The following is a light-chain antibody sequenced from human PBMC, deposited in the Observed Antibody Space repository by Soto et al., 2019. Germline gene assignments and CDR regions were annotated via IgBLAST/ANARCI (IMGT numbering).Light chain of an antibody. CDR1: QNVASN. Sequence: EIVMTQSPATLSVSPGGWATLSCRASQNVASNLAWYQQKPGQAPRLLIYAASNRATGIPARFSGSGSGTEFTITASRLQSENFALYYCQQFDHWPGTFGQGTKVEIK. J-gene: IGKJ1*01. CDR3: QQFDHWPGT. CDR2: AAS. V-gene: IGKV3-15*01.